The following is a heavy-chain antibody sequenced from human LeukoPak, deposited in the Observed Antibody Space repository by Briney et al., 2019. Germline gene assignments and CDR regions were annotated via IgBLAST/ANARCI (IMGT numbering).Heavy chain of an antibody. CDR1: GFHFSSYS. Sequence: GGSLRHSCAASGFHFSSYSMNWVRPAPRKGLAWVSYISSSSSTKYYADSLKGRFTISRDNAKNSLYLQMNSLRAEGTAVYYFASIGFGAAVAANRAQDYWGQGTLVTVSS. CDR2: ISSSSSTK. V-gene: IGHV3-48*04. J-gene: IGHJ4*02. D-gene: IGHD2-15*01. CDR3: ASIGFGAAVAANRAQDY.